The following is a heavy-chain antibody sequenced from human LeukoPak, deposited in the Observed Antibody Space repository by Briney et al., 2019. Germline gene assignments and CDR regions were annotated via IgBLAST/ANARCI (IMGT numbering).Heavy chain of an antibody. Sequence: SQTLSLTCTVSGGSISSGGYYWSWIRQPPGKGLEWIGYIYHSGSTYYNPSLKSRVTISVDTSKNQFSLKLTSMTAADTAVYYCARDSMVRGVITTRWFDPWGQGTLVTVSS. D-gene: IGHD3-10*01. CDR3: ARDSMVRGVITTRWFDP. CDR2: IYHSGST. J-gene: IGHJ5*02. V-gene: IGHV4-30-2*01. CDR1: GGSISSGGYY.